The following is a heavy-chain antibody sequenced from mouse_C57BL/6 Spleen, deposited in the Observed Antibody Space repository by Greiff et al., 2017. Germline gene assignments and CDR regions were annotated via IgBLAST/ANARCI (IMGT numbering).Heavy chain of an antibody. CDR1: GFTFNTYA. V-gene: IGHV10-3*01. D-gene: IGHD2-4*01. CDR3: GREDEYEDSMDY. Sequence: GGGLVQPKGSLKLSCAASGFTFNTYAMHWVRQAPGKGLEWVARIRSKSSNYATYYADSVKDRFTISRDDSQSMLYLQMNNLKTEDTAMYYCGREDEYEDSMDYWGQGTSVTVSS. CDR2: IRSKSSNYAT. J-gene: IGHJ4*01.